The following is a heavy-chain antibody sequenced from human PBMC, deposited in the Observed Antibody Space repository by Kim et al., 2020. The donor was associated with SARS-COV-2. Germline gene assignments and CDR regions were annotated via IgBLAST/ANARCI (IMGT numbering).Heavy chain of an antibody. J-gene: IGHJ4*02. CDR2: IIPIFGTA. V-gene: IGHV1-69*13. D-gene: IGHD6-6*01. CDR3: ARSSTAWYSSSADRIDY. Sequence: SVKVSCKASGGTFSSYAISWVRQAPGQGLEWMGGIIPIFGTANYAQKFQGRVTNTADESTSTAYMELSSLRSEDTAVYYCARSSTAWYSSSADRIDYWGQGTLLTLSS. CDR1: GGTFSSYA.